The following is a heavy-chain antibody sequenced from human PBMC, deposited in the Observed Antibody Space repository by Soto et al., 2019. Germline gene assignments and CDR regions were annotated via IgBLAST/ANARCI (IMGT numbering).Heavy chain of an antibody. V-gene: IGHV4-39*01. D-gene: IGHD5-18*01. J-gene: IGHJ4*02. CDR2: IYYNGNT. CDR1: GGSISSSDYY. Sequence: PSETLSLTCTVSGGSISSSDYYWGWIRQPPGKGLEWIGSIYYNGNTYYNPSLKSRVTIPVDTSKNQFSLKLTSVTAADTAVYYCARRGPGNSYGYGSFDYWGQGTLVTVSS. CDR3: ARRGPGNSYGYGSFDY.